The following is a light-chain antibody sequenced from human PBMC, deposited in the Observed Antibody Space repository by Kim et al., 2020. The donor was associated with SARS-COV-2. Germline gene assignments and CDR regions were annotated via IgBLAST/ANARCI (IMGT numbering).Light chain of an antibody. CDR2: GAS. V-gene: IGKV3-20*01. J-gene: IGKJ4*01. Sequence: PGERATRSCRASQSVSSSYLAWYQQKPGQAPRLLIYGASSRATGIPDRFSGSGSGTDFTLTISRLEPEDFAVYYCQQYGSSPLTFGGGTKVEIK. CDR3: QQYGSSPLT. CDR1: QSVSSSY.